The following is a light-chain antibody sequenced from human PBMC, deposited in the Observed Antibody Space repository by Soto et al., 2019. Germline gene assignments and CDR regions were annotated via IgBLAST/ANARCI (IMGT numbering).Light chain of an antibody. V-gene: IGKV1-5*01. CDR1: ESIDNW. J-gene: IGKJ1*01. CDR3: QQYHTDWT. Sequence: DIQMTQSPSTLSASVGYTVTITCRASESIDNWLAWYQQKPGKAPKLLIFAASTLVRGVPSRFSGRGSGTEFTLTISSLQADDYATFYCQQYHTDWTFGQGTKVDI. CDR2: AAS.